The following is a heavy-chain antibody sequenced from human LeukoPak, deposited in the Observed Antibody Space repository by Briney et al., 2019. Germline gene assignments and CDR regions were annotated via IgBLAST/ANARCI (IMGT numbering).Heavy chain of an antibody. CDR1: GASISGQY. CDR3: AGGHHDYAY. Sequence: PSETLSLTCTVSGASISGQYWGWIRQPPGKGLEWIGYMFHTGSTANYNPSLTNRVTISVDTSKNQFSLKLTSVTASDTAVYYCAGGHHDYAYWGQGILVTVSS. V-gene: IGHV4-59*11. D-gene: IGHD1-14*01. J-gene: IGHJ4*02. CDR2: MFHTGSTA.